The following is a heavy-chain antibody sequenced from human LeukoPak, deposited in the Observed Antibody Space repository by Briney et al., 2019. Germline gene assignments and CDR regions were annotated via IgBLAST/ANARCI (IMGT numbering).Heavy chain of an antibody. CDR3: ARAPPYYYYMDV. Sequence: GGTLRLSCAASGFTFSSYGMAWVRQAPGKGLEWVAVISYDGSNKYYADSVKGRFTISRDNSKNTLYLQMNSLRAEDTAVYYCARAPPYYYYMDVWGKGPRSPSP. J-gene: IGHJ6*03. CDR1: GFTFSSYG. V-gene: IGHV3-30*03. CDR2: ISYDGSNK.